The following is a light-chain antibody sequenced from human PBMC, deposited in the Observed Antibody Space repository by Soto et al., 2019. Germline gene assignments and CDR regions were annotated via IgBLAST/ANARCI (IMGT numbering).Light chain of an antibody. CDR3: QQTYNLPPT. J-gene: IGKJ4*01. CDR2: STS. CDR1: QTISNY. Sequence: DIQLTPSPSSLSASVGDRVSITCRTSQTISNYLNWYHHRPGQAPKLLIYSTSNLQGGVPSRFSGGGAGTEFTLTISSLQPEDFGSYSCQQTYNLPPTCGGGTRVQIK. V-gene: IGKV1-39*01.